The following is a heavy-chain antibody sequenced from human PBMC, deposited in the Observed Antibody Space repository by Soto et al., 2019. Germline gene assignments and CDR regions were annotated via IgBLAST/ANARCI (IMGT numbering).Heavy chain of an antibody. CDR3: ARNPLAHYYYYYYMDV. J-gene: IGHJ6*03. V-gene: IGHV3-11*01. Sequence: GGSLRLSCAASGFTFSDYYMSWIRQAPGKGLEWVSYISSSGSTIYYADSVKGRFTISRDNAKNSLYLQMNSLRAEDTAVYYCARNPLAHYYYYYYMDVWGKGTTVTVSS. CDR1: GFTFSDYY. CDR2: ISSSGSTI.